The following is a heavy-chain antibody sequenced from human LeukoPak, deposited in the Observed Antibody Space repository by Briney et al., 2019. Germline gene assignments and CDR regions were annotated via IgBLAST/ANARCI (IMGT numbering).Heavy chain of an antibody. CDR3: VREARESGGFDY. Sequence: PGGSLRLSCAGSGFTFRSYGMSWVRQAPGKGLEWVTNIKQEGSEKYYVDSVKGRFTTSRDNAKNSLYLQMNSLRGEDTAVYYCVREARESGGFDYWGQGTLVTVSS. V-gene: IGHV3-7*01. CDR1: GFTFRSYG. CDR2: IKQEGSEK. D-gene: IGHD2-15*01. J-gene: IGHJ4*02.